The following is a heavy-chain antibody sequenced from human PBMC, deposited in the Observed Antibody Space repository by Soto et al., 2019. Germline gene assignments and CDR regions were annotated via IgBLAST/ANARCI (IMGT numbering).Heavy chain of an antibody. Sequence: GESLKISCAASVFTFSHFAMSWVRQRPGKGLEWISGISGSGSRTYDADSVQGRFSIARDNPNSTLYLQMNSLTDEDSGVYFCARAGDWNYVQDFWGQGTLVTVSS. CDR2: ISGSGSRT. V-gene: IGHV3-23*01. CDR1: VFTFSHFA. J-gene: IGHJ4*02. CDR3: ARAGDWNYVQDF. D-gene: IGHD1-1*01.